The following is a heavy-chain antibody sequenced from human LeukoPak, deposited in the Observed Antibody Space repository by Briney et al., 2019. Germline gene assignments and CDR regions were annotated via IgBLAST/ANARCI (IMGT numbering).Heavy chain of an antibody. D-gene: IGHD3-16*01. V-gene: IGHV3-7*01. J-gene: IGHJ6*03. CDR2: IKRDGSES. CDR1: GFTFSSYW. CDR3: ARLSWFWGVYYYYYMDV. Sequence: PGGSLRLSCAASGFTFSSYWMNWVRQAPGKGLEWVANIKRDGSESHYVDSVKGRFTISRDNAKNSLYLQMNSLRAEDTAVYYCARLSWFWGVYYYYYMDVWGKGTTVTVSS.